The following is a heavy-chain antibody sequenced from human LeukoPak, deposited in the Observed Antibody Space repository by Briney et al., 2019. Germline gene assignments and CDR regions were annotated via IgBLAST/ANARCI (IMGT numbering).Heavy chain of an antibody. D-gene: IGHD3-10*01. CDR1: GFTFSSYW. CDR3: ARAKGPRVRGNFMDV. CDR2: INPNSGGT. Sequence: GGSLRLSCAASGFTFSSYWMHWVRQAPGQGLEWMGWINPNSGGTNYAQKFQGRVTMTRDTSISTAYMEVGRPTSDDTAVYYCARAKGPRVRGNFMDVWGKGTTVTISS. J-gene: IGHJ6*03. V-gene: IGHV1-2*02.